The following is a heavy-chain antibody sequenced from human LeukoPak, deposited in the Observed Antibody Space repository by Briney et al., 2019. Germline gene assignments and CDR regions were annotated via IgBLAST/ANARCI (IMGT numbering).Heavy chain of an antibody. CDR3: ARDVSAGEYSSLGDAFDI. Sequence: GGPLRLSCAASGFTFSSYSMNWVRQAPGKGLEWVSSISSSSYIYYADSVKGRFTISRDNAKNLLYLQMNSLRAEDTAVYYCARDVSAGEYSSLGDAFDIWGQGTMVTVSS. V-gene: IGHV3-21*01. D-gene: IGHD6-6*01. CDR1: GFTFSSYS. J-gene: IGHJ3*02. CDR2: ISSSSYI.